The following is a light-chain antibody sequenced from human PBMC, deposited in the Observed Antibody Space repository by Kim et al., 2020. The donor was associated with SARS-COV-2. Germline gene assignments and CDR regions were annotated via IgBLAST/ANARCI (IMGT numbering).Light chain of an antibody. CDR2: EVS. CDR3: TSKVGRNNLL. CDR1: SSTVGGYNY. V-gene: IGLV2-8*01. Sequence: GESVNLSCTGTSSTVGGYNYVCWYQQQQGKVPKLMIYEVSKQPSGGPDRFSGSKSGNTASLTVYGLQADDEADYCCTSKVGRNNLLFGGWAQLTVL. J-gene: IGLJ2*01.